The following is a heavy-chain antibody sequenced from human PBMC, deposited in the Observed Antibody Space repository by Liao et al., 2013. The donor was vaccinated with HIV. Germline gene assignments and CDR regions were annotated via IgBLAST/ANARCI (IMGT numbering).Heavy chain of an antibody. Sequence: QLQLQESGPGLVKPSETLSLTCTVSGGSISSSAYYWGWIRQSPETGLEWIGSIHYGGTTYYNPSLESRVTISVDTSKNQFSLKLSSVTAADTAVYYCARDREIGTAANPLDYWGQGTLVTVSS. CDR1: GGSISSSAYY. CDR3: ARDREIGTAANPLDY. V-gene: IGHV4-39*07. CDR2: IHYGGTT. J-gene: IGHJ4*02. D-gene: IGHD4/OR15-4a*01.